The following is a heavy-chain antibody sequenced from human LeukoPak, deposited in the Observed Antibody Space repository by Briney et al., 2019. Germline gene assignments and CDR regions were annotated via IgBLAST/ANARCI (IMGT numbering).Heavy chain of an antibody. CDR2: IFGSGQST. CDR1: GFTFSSYA. CDR3: AKYRDIFPTPPDG. D-gene: IGHD3-3*02. J-gene: IGHJ4*02. Sequence: GGSVRLSCAASGFTFSSYAMTWVRQAPGKGLEWVSSIFGSGQSTYYTDSVKGRFTISRDNSKNMVYLQMNSLRVEDTATYYCAKYRDIFPTPPDGWGQGALVSVS. V-gene: IGHV3-23*01.